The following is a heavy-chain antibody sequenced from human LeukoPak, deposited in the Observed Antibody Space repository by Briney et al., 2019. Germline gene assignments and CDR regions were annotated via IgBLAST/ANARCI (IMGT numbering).Heavy chain of an antibody. Sequence: SETLSLTCAVYGGSFSGYYWSWIRQPPGKGLEWIGEINHSGSTNYNPSLKSRVTISVDTSKNQFSLKLSSVTAADTAVYYCAREGGLQHHFDYWGQGTLVTVSS. CDR3: AREGGLQHHFDY. V-gene: IGHV4-34*01. J-gene: IGHJ4*02. CDR2: INHSGST. D-gene: IGHD4-11*01. CDR1: GGSFSGYY.